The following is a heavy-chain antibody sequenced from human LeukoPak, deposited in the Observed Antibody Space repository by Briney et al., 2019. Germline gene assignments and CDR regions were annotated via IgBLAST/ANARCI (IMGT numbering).Heavy chain of an antibody. Sequence: SETLSLTCTVSGGSISSGYYWGWIRQPPGKGLEWIGSIYHSGSTYYNPSLKSRVTISVDTSKNQFSLKLSSVTAADTAVYYCARGLRLSNWFDPWGQGTLVTVSS. CDR1: GGSISSGYY. V-gene: IGHV4-38-2*02. CDR2: IYHSGST. CDR3: ARGLRLSNWFDP. J-gene: IGHJ5*02.